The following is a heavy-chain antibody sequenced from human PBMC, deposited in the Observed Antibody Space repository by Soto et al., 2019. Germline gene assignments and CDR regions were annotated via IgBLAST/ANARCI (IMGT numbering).Heavy chain of an antibody. CDR1: GGSISRGGYY. Sequence: SETLSLTCIVSGGSISRGGYYWIWIRQHPGRGLEWIGYIYYSGNTYYNPSLKSRVTISVDTSKNQFSLKLSAVTAADTAVYYCARGRVGATTDYFDYWGQGTQVTVSS. J-gene: IGHJ4*02. D-gene: IGHD1-26*01. CDR3: ARGRVGATTDYFDY. V-gene: IGHV4-31*03. CDR2: IYYSGNT.